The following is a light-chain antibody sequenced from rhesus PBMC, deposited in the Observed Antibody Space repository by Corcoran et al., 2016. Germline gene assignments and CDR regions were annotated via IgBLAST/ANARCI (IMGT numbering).Light chain of an antibody. J-gene: IGKJ4*01. CDR1: QSLLHSSGNTY. CDR2: GGS. V-gene: IGKV2-72*01. CDR3: VQAIAFPLT. Sequence: DIVMTQTPLSLPITPGEPASISCRSSQSLLHSSGNTYLHWYLQKPGQSRQLLIYGGSNRASGVPDRVSGSGSGTDFTLKISKVEAEDVGVYYCVQAIAFPLTFGGGTKVEIK.